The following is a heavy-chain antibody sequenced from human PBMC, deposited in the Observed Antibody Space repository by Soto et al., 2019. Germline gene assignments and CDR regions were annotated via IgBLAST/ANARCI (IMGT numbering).Heavy chain of an antibody. CDR2: IIPMLTVT. J-gene: IGHJ3*01. V-gene: IGHV1-69*02. D-gene: IGHD2-2*01. Sequence: QVHLIQSGAEVKKPGSSVKVSCKAAGGTFNTYTLFWVRQAPGHGLEWMGRIIPMLTVTNSAQKFQGRLALTADKSTGTAFMELTSLRSDDTAVYYCSIGSWSAETFDVWGQGTMVIVSS. CDR3: SIGSWSAETFDV. CDR1: GGTFNTYT.